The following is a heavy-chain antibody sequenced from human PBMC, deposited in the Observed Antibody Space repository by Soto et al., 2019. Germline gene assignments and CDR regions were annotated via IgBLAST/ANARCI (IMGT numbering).Heavy chain of an antibody. CDR3: ARLSTVLTVRTASDL. D-gene: IGHD2-21*02. V-gene: IGHV5-51*01. Sequence: PGESLKISCKGSGNSFTSYWIAWVRQMPGKGLEFMGIVYPSTSQTTYSPSFQGQVTISADKSINTAYLEWGGLKASDTAMYYCARLSTVLTVRTASDLWGQGTLVTVSS. CDR1: GNSFTSYW. J-gene: IGHJ4*01. CDR2: VYPSTSQT.